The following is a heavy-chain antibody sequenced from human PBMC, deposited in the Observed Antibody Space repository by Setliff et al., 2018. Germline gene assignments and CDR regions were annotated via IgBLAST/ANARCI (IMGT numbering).Heavy chain of an antibody. D-gene: IGHD2-15*01. Sequence: SETLSLTCTASGGSISSYYWSWIRQPAGKGLEWIGHIYIGGSTNYNPSLKSRVTISMDTSKNQFSLKVPSVTAADTAVYYCARSFSRSEKFLLDYWGQGALVTVSS. CDR3: ARSFSRSEKFLLDY. CDR1: GGSISSYY. V-gene: IGHV4-4*07. J-gene: IGHJ4*02. CDR2: IYIGGST.